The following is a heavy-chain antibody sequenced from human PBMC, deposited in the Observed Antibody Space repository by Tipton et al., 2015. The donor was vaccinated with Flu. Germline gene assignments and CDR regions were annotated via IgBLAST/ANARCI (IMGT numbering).Heavy chain of an antibody. J-gene: IGHJ5*02. V-gene: IGHV1-46*01. Sequence: VQLVQSGPEVEKPGASVKVSCKASGYTFTSYYMHWVRQAPGQGLEWMGIINPSGGSTSYAQKFQGRVTMTRDTSTSTVYMELSSLRSEDTAVYYCASAGIAVAGTDWFDPWGQGTLVTVSS. CDR1: GYTFTSYY. CDR2: INPSGGST. CDR3: ASAGIAVAGTDWFDP. D-gene: IGHD6-19*01.